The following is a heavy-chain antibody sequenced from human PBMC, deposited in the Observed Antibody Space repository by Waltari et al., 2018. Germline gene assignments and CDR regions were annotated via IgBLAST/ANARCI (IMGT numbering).Heavy chain of an antibody. Sequence: QVQLVESGGGVVQPGRSLRLSCAASGFTFSRNAMHWVRQAQGKGLEWVAVMWYDGSNKYYADSVKGRFTISRDNSKNTLYLQMNSLRAEDTAVYYCARDLGRAAAGTFDHWGQGTLVTVSS. CDR3: ARDLGRAAAGTFDH. CDR1: GFTFSRNA. J-gene: IGHJ4*02. D-gene: IGHD6-13*01. CDR2: MWYDGSNK. V-gene: IGHV3-33*01.